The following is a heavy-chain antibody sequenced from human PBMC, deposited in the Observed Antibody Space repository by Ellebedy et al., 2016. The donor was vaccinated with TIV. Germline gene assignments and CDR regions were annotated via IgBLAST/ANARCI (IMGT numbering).Heavy chain of an antibody. J-gene: IGHJ4*02. D-gene: IGHD2-21*02. V-gene: IGHV4-34*01. Sequence: SETLSLXCAVYGWSFSGYYWSWIRQPPGKGLEWIGEINHSGSTNYNPSLKSRVTISVDTSKNQFSLKLSSVTAADTAVYYCARVTDGYWGQGTLVTVSS. CDR2: INHSGST. CDR3: ARVTDGY. CDR1: GWSFSGYY.